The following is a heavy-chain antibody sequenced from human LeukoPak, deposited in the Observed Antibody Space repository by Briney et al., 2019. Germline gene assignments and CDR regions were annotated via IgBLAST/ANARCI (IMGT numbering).Heavy chain of an antibody. J-gene: IGHJ6*03. D-gene: IGHD3-10*01. CDR3: EGIDMDRGVGTLYYYYMDV. V-gene: IGHV3-23*01. CDR1: GFTFDRFT. CDR2: ISGSGGST. Sequence: GGSLRLSCAASGFTFDRFTIHWVRQAPGKGLEWVSAISGSGGSTYYADSVKGRFTISRDNSKNTLYLQMNSLRAEDTAVYYCEGIDMDRGVGTLYYYYMDVWGKGTTVTVSS.